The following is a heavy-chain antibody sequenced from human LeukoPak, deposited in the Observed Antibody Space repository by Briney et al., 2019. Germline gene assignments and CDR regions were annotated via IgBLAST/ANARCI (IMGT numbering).Heavy chain of an antibody. Sequence: SLKVSCKASGGTFSSYAISWVRQAPGQGLEWMGGIIPIFGTANYAQKFQGRVTITADESTSTAYMELSSLRSEDTAVYYCARTRSVVTPDDYYYYGMDVWGQGTTVTVSS. D-gene: IGHD4-23*01. CDR3: ARTRSVVTPDDYYYYGMDV. J-gene: IGHJ6*02. CDR1: GGTFSSYA. CDR2: IIPIFGTA. V-gene: IGHV1-69*13.